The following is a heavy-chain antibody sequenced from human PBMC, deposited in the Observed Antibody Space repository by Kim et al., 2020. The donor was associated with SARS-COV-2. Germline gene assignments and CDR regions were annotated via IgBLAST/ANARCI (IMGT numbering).Heavy chain of an antibody. CDR3: ARSADAPSWYFDL. J-gene: IGHJ2*01. Sequence: SETLSLTCTVSGGYISSSSYYWGWIRQPPGKGLEWIGSIYYSGSTYYNPSLKSRVTISVDTSKNQFSLKLSSVTAADTAVYYCARSADAPSWYFDLWGRGTLVTVSS. CDR2: IYYSGST. V-gene: IGHV4-39*01. CDR1: GGYISSSSYY.